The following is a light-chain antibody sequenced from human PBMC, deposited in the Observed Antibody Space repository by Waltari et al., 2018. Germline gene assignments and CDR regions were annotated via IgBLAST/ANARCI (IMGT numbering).Light chain of an antibody. CDR2: GSS. CDR3: QQSYSNMYT. CDR1: QSISNY. V-gene: IGKV1-39*01. Sequence: DIHMTQSPISLSASVGDTVTITCRTNQSISNYLTWYQQKRGSSPKLLIYGSSTLQGGVPSRFTGSGSGKDFTLTISSLQTEDFATYFCQQSYSNMYTFGQGTK. J-gene: IGKJ2*01.